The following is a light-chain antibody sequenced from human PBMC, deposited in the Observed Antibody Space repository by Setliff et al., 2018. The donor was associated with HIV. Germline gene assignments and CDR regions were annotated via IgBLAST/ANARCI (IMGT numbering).Light chain of an antibody. Sequence: QSALTQPASVSGSPGQSITISCTGTSSDVGSYNLVSRYQQHPGKAPKLMIYEVSKRPSGVSNRFSGSKSGNTASLTISGLQAEDEADYYCCSYAGSRIFCVFGTGTKVTVL. J-gene: IGLJ1*01. CDR2: EVS. V-gene: IGLV2-23*02. CDR1: SSDVGSYNL. CDR3: CSYAGSRIFCV.